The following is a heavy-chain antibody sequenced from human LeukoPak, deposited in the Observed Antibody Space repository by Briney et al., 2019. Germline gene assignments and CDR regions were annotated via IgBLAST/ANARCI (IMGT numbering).Heavy chain of an antibody. D-gene: IGHD3-22*01. V-gene: IGHV3-49*04. CDR2: IRSKACGGTT. CDR1: GFTFGDYA. CDR3: TRMRKYYYDSSGYYYSNWFDP. J-gene: IGHJ5*02. Sequence: PGRSLRLSCTASGFTFGDYAMSWVRHAPGKGRVGVGFIRSKACGGTTEYAASVKGRFTISRDDSKSIAYQQMNSLKTEDTAVYYCTRMRKYYYDSSGYYYSNWFDPWGQGTMVTVSS.